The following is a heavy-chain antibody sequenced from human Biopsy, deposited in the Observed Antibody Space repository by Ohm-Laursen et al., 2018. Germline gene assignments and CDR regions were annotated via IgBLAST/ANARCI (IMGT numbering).Heavy chain of an antibody. D-gene: IGHD3-10*01. J-gene: IGHJ6*02. Sequence: SLRLSCSASRFTFSTYGMHWVRQAPGKGLEWVAVISFDGSDQKYSDSVKGRFTISRDNSKNTLYLQMNSLRAEDTAVFYCVKDRGAAGTDYYYGMDVWGQGTTVTVSS. CDR3: VKDRGAAGTDYYYGMDV. CDR1: RFTFSTYG. V-gene: IGHV3-30*18. CDR2: ISFDGSDQ.